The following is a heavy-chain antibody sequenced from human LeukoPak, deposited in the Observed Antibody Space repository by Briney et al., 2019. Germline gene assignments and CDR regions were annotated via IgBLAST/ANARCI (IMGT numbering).Heavy chain of an antibody. J-gene: IGHJ5*02. D-gene: IGHD1-7*01. CDR3: ASDLGNYAARRFDP. CDR2: IYYSGST. CDR1: GGSISSYY. Sequence: SETLSLTCTVSGGSISSYYWSWIRQPPGKGLEWIGYIYYSGSTNYNPSLKSRVTISVDTSKNQFSLKLSSVTAADTAVYYCASDLGNYAARRFDPWGQGTLVTVSS. V-gene: IGHV4-59*01.